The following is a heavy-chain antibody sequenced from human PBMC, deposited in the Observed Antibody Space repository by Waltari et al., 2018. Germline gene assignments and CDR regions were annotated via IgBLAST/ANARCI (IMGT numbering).Heavy chain of an antibody. V-gene: IGHV3-53*02. CDR1: GFTVSSSH. J-gene: IGHJ4*02. Sequence: VQVVETGGGLIQPGGSLRLSCAASGFTVSSSHMSWVRKAPGKGLEWVSFILTGGNTLYADAVKGRFTISRDNSKNTLYLQMNSLRVEDTAMFYCVRNYDGKLYWGQGTLVTVSS. CDR3: VRNYDGKLY. D-gene: IGHD3-10*01. CDR2: ILTGGNT.